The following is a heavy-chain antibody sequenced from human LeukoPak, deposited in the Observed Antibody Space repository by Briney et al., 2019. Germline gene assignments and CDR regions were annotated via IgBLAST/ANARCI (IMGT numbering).Heavy chain of an antibody. CDR1: GYTFTSYG. Sequence: SVLVSCKASGYTFTSYGISWVRQAPGQGLEWMGWISAYNGNTNYAQKLQGRVTMTTDTSTSTAYMELRSLRSDDTAVYYCARDRPANYYDSSGYYYLASDYWGQGTLVTVSS. V-gene: IGHV1-18*01. CDR2: ISAYNGNT. D-gene: IGHD3-22*01. CDR3: ARDRPANYYDSSGYYYLASDY. J-gene: IGHJ4*02.